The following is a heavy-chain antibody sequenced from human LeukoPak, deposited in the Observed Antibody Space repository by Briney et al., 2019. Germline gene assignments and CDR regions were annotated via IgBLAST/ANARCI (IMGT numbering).Heavy chain of an antibody. CDR3: TRSGLTGMRKYPRADYYYYGMDV. CDR1: GGSFSGYL. Sequence: SETLSLTCPVPGGSFSGYLWSWLRQPPAKGLKWVGEINYNGEITNYNPSLKSRVTISVDTSKNQFSLKLTSVTAADTAVYYCTRSGLTGMRKYPRADYYYYGMDVWGQGTAVTVSS. D-gene: IGHD1-14*01. J-gene: IGHJ6*02. CDR2: INYNGEIT. V-gene: IGHV4-34*01.